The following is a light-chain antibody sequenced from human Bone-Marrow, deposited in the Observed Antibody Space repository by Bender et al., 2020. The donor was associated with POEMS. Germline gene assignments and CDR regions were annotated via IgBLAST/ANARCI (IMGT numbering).Light chain of an antibody. CDR1: GSDIGSHNR. Sequence: QSALTQPASVSGSPGQSITISCTGTGSDIGSHNRVSWLQQHPGEAPKLVIFEATKRPSGLSDRFSGSKSGNTASLTISGLQAEDEAEYHCCSYAGSSTLVFGGGTKLTVL. J-gene: IGLJ2*01. V-gene: IGLV2-23*01. CDR2: EAT. CDR3: CSYAGSSTLV.